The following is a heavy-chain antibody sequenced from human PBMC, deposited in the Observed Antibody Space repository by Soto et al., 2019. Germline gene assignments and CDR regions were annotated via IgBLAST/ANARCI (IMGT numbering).Heavy chain of an antibody. CDR2: IYKDFT. CDR1: GFTVTDIY. D-gene: IGHD2-15*01. Sequence: EVQLVESGGGLVQPGGSLRLSCVASGFTVTDIYMNWVRQAPGKGLEWVSVIYKDFTDYADFVKGRFSVSTDSSKNALYLQMDNLRAEDIAVYYCAREPRYCIGGCCSIMGDSFDIWGHGAMVTVSS. J-gene: IGHJ3*02. CDR3: AREPRYCIGGCCSIMGDSFDI. V-gene: IGHV3-66*01.